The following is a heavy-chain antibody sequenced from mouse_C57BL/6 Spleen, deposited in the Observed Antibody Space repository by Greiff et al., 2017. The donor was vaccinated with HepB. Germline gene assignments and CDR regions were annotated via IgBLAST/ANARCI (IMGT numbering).Heavy chain of an antibody. Sequence: EVQLVESGPELVKPGASVKISCKASGYSFTGYYMNWVKQSPEKSLEWIGEINPSTGGTTYNQKFKAKATLTVDKSSSTAYMQLKSLTSEDSAVYYCATRGGPFAYWGQGTLVTVSA. CDR1: GYSFTGYY. J-gene: IGHJ3*01. CDR3: ATRGGPFAY. V-gene: IGHV1-42*01. CDR2: INPSTGGT.